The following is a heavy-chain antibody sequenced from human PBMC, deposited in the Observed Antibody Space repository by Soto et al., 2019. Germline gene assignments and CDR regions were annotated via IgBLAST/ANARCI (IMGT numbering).Heavy chain of an antibody. J-gene: IGHJ5*02. D-gene: IGHD2-2*01. Sequence: SETLSLTCTVSIRSISSYYGIWIRQPPGKGLEWIGYIYYIGSTNYNPSLKSRVTISVDTSKNQFSLKLSSVTAADTAVYYCARGLRRQLLNWFDPWGQGTLVTVSS. CDR3: ARGLRRQLLNWFDP. CDR2: IYYIGST. V-gene: IGHV4-59*01. CDR1: IRSISSYY.